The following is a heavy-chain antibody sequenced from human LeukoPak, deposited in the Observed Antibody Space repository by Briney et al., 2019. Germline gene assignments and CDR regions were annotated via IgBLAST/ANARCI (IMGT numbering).Heavy chain of an antibody. J-gene: IGHJ4*02. Sequence: GGSLRLSCAASGFTFSSYWMGWVRQAPGKGLEWVANIKQDGSEKYYVDSVKGRFTISRDNAKNSLYLQMNSLRAEDTAVNYCARDFFPIAAAPRGFDYWGQGTLVTVSS. V-gene: IGHV3-7*01. CDR1: GFTFSSYW. CDR2: IKQDGSEK. D-gene: IGHD6-13*01. CDR3: ARDFFPIAAAPRGFDY.